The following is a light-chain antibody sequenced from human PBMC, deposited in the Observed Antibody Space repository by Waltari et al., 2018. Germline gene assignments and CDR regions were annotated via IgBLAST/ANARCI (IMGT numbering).Light chain of an antibody. V-gene: IGKV3-11*01. CDR3: QQRGDWPPWT. Sequence: ETVLTQPPATLSLSPGERAPLSCRASQSVSSYLAWYQQKPGQAPRLLIYDASNRATGIPARFSGSGSGTDFSLTIDSLEPEDFAVYYCQQRGDWPPWTFGQGTKVEIK. J-gene: IGKJ1*01. CDR2: DAS. CDR1: QSVSSY.